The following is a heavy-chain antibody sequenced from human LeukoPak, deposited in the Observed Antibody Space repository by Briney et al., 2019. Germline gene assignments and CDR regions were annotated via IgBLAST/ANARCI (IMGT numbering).Heavy chain of an antibody. J-gene: IGHJ4*02. CDR1: GVTFRSCG. CDR2: ISSDGNDK. V-gene: IGHV3-30*03. D-gene: IGHD5-12*01. CDR3: TTKVTRGNSGDDYDD. Sequence: VGSLRLSCAVSGVTFRSCGMHWVRQAPGKGLEWVALISSDGNDKLYGDSVRGRFTISRDDSKSTLYLQMNSPRAEDTAVYYCTTKVTRGNSGDDYDDWGQGTLVTVSS.